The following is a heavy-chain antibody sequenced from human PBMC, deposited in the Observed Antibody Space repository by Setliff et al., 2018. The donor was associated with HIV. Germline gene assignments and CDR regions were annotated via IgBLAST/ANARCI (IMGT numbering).Heavy chain of an antibody. J-gene: IGHJ6*03. D-gene: IGHD1-26*01. Sequence: SETLSLTCTVSGGSISSSSSFWGWIRQPPGKGLEWIGYIYYSGNTYYNPSLKSRITISVDTSKNQFSLKLSSVTAADTAVYYCARHYQHSWVGVDYYFMDVWGKGTTVTVSS. CDR3: ARHYQHSWVGVDYYFMDV. CDR2: IYYSGNT. CDR1: GGSISSSSSF. V-gene: IGHV4-39*01.